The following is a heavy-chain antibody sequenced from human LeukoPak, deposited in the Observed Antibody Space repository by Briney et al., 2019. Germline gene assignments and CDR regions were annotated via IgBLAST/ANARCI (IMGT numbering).Heavy chain of an antibody. CDR3: AILVTASQNFDY. V-gene: IGHV4-39*01. J-gene: IGHJ4*02. CDR1: GGSIGISSYY. Sequence: PSETLSLTCSVSGGSIGISSYYWAWIRQPPGKGLEWIGSIYYSGNTYYNPSLKSRVTISVDTSKNQFSLNVRSVTAAETAVYYCAILVTASQNFDYWGQGTLVTVSS. CDR2: IYYSGNT. D-gene: IGHD2-21*02.